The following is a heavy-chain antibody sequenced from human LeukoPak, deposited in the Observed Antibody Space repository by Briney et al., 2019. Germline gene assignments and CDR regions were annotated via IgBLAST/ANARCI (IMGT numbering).Heavy chain of an antibody. J-gene: IGHJ5*02. Sequence: SETLSLTCVVYGGSFSGYSWSWIRQPPGKGLEWIGEINQRRNTNYNPSLKSRVTISVDTSKNQFSLKLSSVTAADTAVYYCARSPVSFGWFDPWGQGTLVTVSS. CDR2: INQRRNT. D-gene: IGHD3-3*01. V-gene: IGHV4-34*01. CDR1: GGSFSGYS. CDR3: ARSPVSFGWFDP.